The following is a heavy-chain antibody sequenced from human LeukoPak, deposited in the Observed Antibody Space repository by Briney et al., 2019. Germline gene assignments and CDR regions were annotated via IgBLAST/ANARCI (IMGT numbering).Heavy chain of an antibody. D-gene: IGHD3-10*01. Sequence: GGSLRLSCAASGFTFSNNAMSWVRQAPGKGLEWVSAISGSGGSTYYADFVKGRFTISRDNSKNTLYVQMNSLRAEDTALYYCAKEGSTTIRGPTVGFDIWGQGTLVTVSS. J-gene: IGHJ3*02. CDR3: AKEGSTTIRGPTVGFDI. CDR1: GFTFSNNA. CDR2: ISGSGGST. V-gene: IGHV3-23*01.